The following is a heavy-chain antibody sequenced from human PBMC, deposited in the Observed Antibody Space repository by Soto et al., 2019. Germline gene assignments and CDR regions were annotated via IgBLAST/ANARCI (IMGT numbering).Heavy chain of an antibody. CDR1: GGTLSSYA. D-gene: IGHD3-22*01. CDR2: IIPIFGTA. J-gene: IGHJ4*02. V-gene: IGHV1-69*13. CDR3: AIDPIVVAPGDY. Sequence: GASVKVSCKDSGGTLSSYASSWVRQAPGQGLEWMGGIIPIFGTANYAQKFQGRVTITADESTSTAYMELSSLRSEDTAVYYCAIDPIVVAPGDYWGQGTLVTSPQ.